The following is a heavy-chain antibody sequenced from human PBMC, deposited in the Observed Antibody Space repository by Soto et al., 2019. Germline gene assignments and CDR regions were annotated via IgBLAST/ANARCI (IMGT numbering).Heavy chain of an antibody. V-gene: IGHV3-23*01. CDR1: GLTFSSSA. CDR3: AKDLEGSWSPPADY. CDR2: ISGSGGST. Sequence: GGSLRLSCAASGLTFSSSAMSWVRQAPGKGLEWVSAISGSGGSTYYADSVKGRFTISRDNSKNTVYLQMNSLRVEDTAVYYCAKDLEGSWSPPADYWGKGPLVTVS. J-gene: IGHJ4*02. D-gene: IGHD6-13*01.